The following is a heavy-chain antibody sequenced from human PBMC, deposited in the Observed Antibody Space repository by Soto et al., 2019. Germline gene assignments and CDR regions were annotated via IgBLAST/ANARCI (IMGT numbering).Heavy chain of an antibody. CDR3: ARIILTGYYGLDP. D-gene: IGHD3-9*01. Sequence: QVQLQESGPGLVKPSETLSLTCSVSGDSLTSYYWTWVRQPPGKGLEWIGYIYYTGQTNYNPSLTRRVIIAMDLAKNQFALELRSLTAADAAVYYCARIILTGYYGLDPWGQGTLVIVSA. V-gene: IGHV4-59*01. J-gene: IGHJ5*02. CDR2: IYYTGQT. CDR1: GDSLTSYY.